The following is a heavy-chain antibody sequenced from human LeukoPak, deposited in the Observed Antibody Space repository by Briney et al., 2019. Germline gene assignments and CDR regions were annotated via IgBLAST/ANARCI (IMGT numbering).Heavy chain of an antibody. CDR1: GYTFTSYG. CDR2: ISAYNGNT. V-gene: IGHV1-18*01. D-gene: IGHD3-3*01. CDR3: ARDVLRFLEWLADFDY. Sequence: ASVKVSCKASGYTFTSYGISWVRQAPGQGLEWMGWISAYNGNTNYAQKLQGRVTMTTDISTSTAYMELRSLRSDDTAVYYCARDVLRFLEWLADFDYWGQGTLVTVSS. J-gene: IGHJ4*02.